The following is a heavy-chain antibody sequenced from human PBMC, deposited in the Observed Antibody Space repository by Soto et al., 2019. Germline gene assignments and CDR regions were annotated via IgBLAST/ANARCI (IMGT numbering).Heavy chain of an antibody. V-gene: IGHV1-18*01. CDR2: ISAYNGNT. D-gene: IGHD2-2*01. Sequence: QVQLVQSGAEAKKPGASVKVSCKASGYTFTSYGISWVRQAPGQGLEWMGWISAYNGNTNYAQKLQGRVTMTTDTSTSTAYMELRSLRSDVTAVYYCARASSAVSTSCPVDYWGQGTLVTVSS. CDR1: GYTFTSYG. J-gene: IGHJ4*02. CDR3: ARASSAVSTSCPVDY.